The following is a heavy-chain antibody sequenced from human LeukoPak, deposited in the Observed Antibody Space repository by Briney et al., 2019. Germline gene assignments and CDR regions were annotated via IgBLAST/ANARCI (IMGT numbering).Heavy chain of an antibody. D-gene: IGHD1-26*01. CDR1: GFTFSSYW. J-gene: IGHJ4*02. V-gene: IGHV3-7*01. CDR3: ARDEAGVGATIDY. Sequence: GGSLRLSCAASGFTFSSYWMSWVRQAPGKGLEWVANIKEDGSEKYYVDSVKGRFTISRDNAKNTLYLQMNSLRAEDTAVYFCARDEAGVGATIDYWGQGTLVTVSS. CDR2: IKEDGSEK.